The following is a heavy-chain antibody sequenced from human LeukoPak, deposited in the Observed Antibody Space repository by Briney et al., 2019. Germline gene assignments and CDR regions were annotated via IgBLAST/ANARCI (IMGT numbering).Heavy chain of an antibody. CDR1: GFTFGDYG. D-gene: IGHD3-3*01. J-gene: IGHJ4*02. Sequence: GGSLRLSCTASGFTFGDYGMSLFRQAPGKGPEWVSFIRSKAHGGTIEYAASVKGRFTISRDDSKSIAYLQMNSLKTEDTAVYYCTRNPYYDFCCFDYWGQGTLVTVSS. CDR3: TRNPYYDFCCFDY. V-gene: IGHV3-49*03. CDR2: IRSKAHGGTI.